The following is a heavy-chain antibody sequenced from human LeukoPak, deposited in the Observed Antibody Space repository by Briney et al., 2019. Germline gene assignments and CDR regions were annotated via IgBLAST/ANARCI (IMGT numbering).Heavy chain of an antibody. V-gene: IGHV4-31*03. CDR3: AREAWAGTLSGWFDP. D-gene: IGHD1-7*01. CDR1: GGPISRGAYY. CDR2: IFSSGST. Sequence: SQTLSLTCSVSGGPISRGAYYWSWVRQSPGKGLEWIGYIFSSGSTSYNPSLRSRVTVSFDTSKNQFFLNLNSVTAADSAVYYCAREAWAGTLSGWFDPWGQGTLVTVSS. J-gene: IGHJ5*02.